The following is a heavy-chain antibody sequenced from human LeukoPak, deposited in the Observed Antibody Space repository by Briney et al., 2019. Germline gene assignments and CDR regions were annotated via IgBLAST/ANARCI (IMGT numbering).Heavy chain of an antibody. J-gene: IGHJ6*02. Sequence: SETLSLTCAVYGGSFSGYYWSWIRQPPGKGLEWIGEINHSGSTNYNPSLKSRVTISVDTSKNQFSLKLSSVTAADTAVYYCARDGGIVAVPAARYYYYYGMDVWGQGTTVTVSS. CDR1: GGSFSGYY. CDR2: INHSGST. D-gene: IGHD2-2*01. CDR3: ARDGGIVAVPAARYYYYYGMDV. V-gene: IGHV4-34*01.